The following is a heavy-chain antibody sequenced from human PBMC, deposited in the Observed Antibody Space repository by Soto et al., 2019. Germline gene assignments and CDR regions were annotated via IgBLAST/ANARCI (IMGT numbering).Heavy chain of an antibody. V-gene: IGHV1-69*08. CDR2: IIPFLGIA. CDR3: AREEYYYGSGAFFDY. Sequence: QVQLVQSGAEVKKPGSSVKVSCKASGGTFSSYTISWVRQAPGQGLEWMGRIIPFLGIANYAQKFQGRVTITPEKSSXTAYMELSSLRSEDTAVYYCAREEYYYGSGAFFDYWGQGTLVTVSS. CDR1: GGTFSSYT. J-gene: IGHJ4*02. D-gene: IGHD3-10*01.